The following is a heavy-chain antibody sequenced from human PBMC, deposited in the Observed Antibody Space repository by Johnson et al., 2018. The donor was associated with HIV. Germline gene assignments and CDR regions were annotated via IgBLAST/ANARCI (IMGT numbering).Heavy chain of an antibody. D-gene: IGHD1-26*01. CDR3: ATSMGATALAFDI. J-gene: IGHJ3*02. CDR2: ISYDGSNK. Sequence: QVQLVESGGGVVQPGRSLRLSCAASGFTFSSYAMHWVRQAPGKGLEWVAVISYDGSNKYYADSVKGRFTISRDNSKNTLYLQMNSLRAEDTAVYYCATSMGATALAFDIWGQGTMVTVSS. CDR1: GFTFSSYA. V-gene: IGHV3-30*04.